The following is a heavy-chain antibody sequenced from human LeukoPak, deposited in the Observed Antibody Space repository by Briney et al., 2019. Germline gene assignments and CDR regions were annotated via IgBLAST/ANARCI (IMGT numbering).Heavy chain of an antibody. D-gene: IGHD3-22*01. V-gene: IGHV3-30*01. Sequence: PGGSLRLSCAASGFTFSSYAMHWVRQAPGKGLEWVAVISYDGSSKYYADSVKGRFTISRDNSKNTLYLQMNSLRAEDTAVYYCARAPVYYYDSVDYWGQGTLVTVSS. CDR1: GFTFSSYA. CDR2: ISYDGSSK. CDR3: ARAPVYYYDSVDY. J-gene: IGHJ4*02.